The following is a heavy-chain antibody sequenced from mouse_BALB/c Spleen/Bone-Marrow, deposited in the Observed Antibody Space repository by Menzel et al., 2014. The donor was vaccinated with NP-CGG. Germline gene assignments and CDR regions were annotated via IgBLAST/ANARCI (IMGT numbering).Heavy chain of an antibody. D-gene: IGHD2-14*01. CDR2: IDPANGNT. V-gene: IGHV14-3*02. CDR1: GFNIKDTY. Sequence: VQLKESGAELVKPGASVKLSCTASGFNIKDTYMHWVKQRPEQGLEWIGRIDPANGNTKYDPKFQGKATITADTSSNTAYLQLSSLTSEDTAVYYCARGYDEGFAYWSQGTLVTVSA. J-gene: IGHJ3*01. CDR3: ARGYDEGFAY.